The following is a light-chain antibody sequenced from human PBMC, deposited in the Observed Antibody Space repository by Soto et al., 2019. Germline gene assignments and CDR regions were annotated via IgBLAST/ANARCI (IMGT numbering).Light chain of an antibody. Sequence: QSALTQPASVSGSPGQSITISCSGPTSDIHDFNSISWYRHHLGKAPRLIVYDVNKRPSGISPRFSGSKSGLTASLTISGLQGEDEADYFCTSYTAKNTLVFGTGTKVTVL. CDR1: TSDIHDFNS. J-gene: IGLJ1*01. CDR3: TSYTAKNTLV. V-gene: IGLV2-14*01. CDR2: DVN.